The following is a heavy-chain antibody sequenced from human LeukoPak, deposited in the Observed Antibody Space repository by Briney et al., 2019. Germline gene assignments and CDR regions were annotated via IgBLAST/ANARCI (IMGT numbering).Heavy chain of an antibody. J-gene: IGHJ4*02. CDR1: GFTFSSYW. CDR2: INGDGSTT. V-gene: IGHV3-74*01. CDR3: ARELAAIPKPGPDH. D-gene: IGHD1-14*01. Sequence: GGSLRLSCAASGFTFSSYWMHWVRQAPGKGLVWVSHINGDGSTTSYADSVKGRFTISRDNAKNTLYLQVKSLRLEDTAVYYCARELAAIPKPGPDHWGQGTLVTVSS.